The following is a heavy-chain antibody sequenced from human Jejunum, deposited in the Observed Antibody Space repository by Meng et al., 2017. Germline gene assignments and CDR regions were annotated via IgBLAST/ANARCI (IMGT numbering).Heavy chain of an antibody. CDR3: AKGVKSGAYYAAFDI. CDR1: GFTFSDYV. D-gene: IGHD1-26*01. Sequence: GESLKISCAASGFTFSDYVMGWVRQGPGKGLEWVSSIYPGGGSTYHADSVKGRFTISRDNSKNTLYLQMSSLRADDTAIYYCAKGVKSGAYYAAFDIWDQGKTVT. J-gene: IGHJ3*02. CDR2: IYPGGGST. V-gene: IGHV3-23*01.